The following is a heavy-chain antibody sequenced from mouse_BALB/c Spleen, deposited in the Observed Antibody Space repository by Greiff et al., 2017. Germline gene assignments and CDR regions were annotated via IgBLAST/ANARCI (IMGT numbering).Heavy chain of an antibody. CDR1: GYAFTNYL. CDR2: INPGSGGT. CDR3: AREREAPVAY. Sequence: VQLHQSGAELVRPGTSVKVSCKASGYAFTNYLIEWVKQRPGQGLEWIGAINPGSGGTNYNEKFKGKATLTADKSSSTAYMQLSRLTSDDSAVYFCAREREAPVAYWGRGTLVTVSA. J-gene: IGHJ3*01. V-gene: IGHV1-54*01.